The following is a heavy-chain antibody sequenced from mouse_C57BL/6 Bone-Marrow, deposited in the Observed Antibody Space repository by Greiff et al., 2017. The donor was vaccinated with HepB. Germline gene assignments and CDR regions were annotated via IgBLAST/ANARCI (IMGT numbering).Heavy chain of an antibody. J-gene: IGHJ3*01. D-gene: IGHD1-1*01. CDR3: AWGYYG. V-gene: IGHV5-6*01. CDR1: GFTFSSYG. Sequence: EVQLVESGGDLVKPGGSLKLSCAASGFTFSSYGMSWVRQTPEKRLEWVATISSCGSYTYYPDSVKGRFTISRDNAKNTLYLQMSSLKSEDTAMYYCAWGYYGWGQGTLVTVSA. CDR2: ISSCGSYT.